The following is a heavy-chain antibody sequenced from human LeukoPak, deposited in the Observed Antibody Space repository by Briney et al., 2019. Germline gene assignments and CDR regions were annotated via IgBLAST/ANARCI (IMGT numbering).Heavy chain of an antibody. Sequence: ASVKVSCKASGYTFTSYYMHWVRQAPGQGLEWMGIINPSGGSTSYAKKFQGRVTMTRDTSTSTVYMELSSVRSEDTAVYYCARPQGANTVTGSYYFDYWGQGTLVTVSS. CDR2: INPSGGST. CDR3: ARPQGANTVTGSYYFDY. CDR1: GYTFTSYY. D-gene: IGHD4-11*01. J-gene: IGHJ4*02. V-gene: IGHV1-46*03.